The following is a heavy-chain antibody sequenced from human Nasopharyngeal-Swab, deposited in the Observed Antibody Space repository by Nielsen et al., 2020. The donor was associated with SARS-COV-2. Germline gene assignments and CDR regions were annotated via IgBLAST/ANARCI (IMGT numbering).Heavy chain of an antibody. CDR3: VKDGQPPGP. V-gene: IGHV1-2*06. D-gene: IGHD3/OR15-3a*01. CDR2: SNPNTGYT. Sequence: ASVKVSCKASGYIFIGYYMHWVRQAPGQGLEGMGRSNPNTGYTNYAQKFQGKVPMTRDTALTTVYMELTGLRSDATAVYFCVKDGQPPGPWGQGTLVTVSS. CDR1: GYIFIGYY. J-gene: IGHJ4*02.